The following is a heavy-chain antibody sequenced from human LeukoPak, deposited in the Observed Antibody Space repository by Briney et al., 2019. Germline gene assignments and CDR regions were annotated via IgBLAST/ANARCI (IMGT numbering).Heavy chain of an antibody. CDR2: INPNSGGT. CDR1: GYTFTGYY. J-gene: IGHJ5*02. D-gene: IGHD2-2*01. V-gene: IGHV1-2*02. CDR3: ARGPAANSDNWFDP. Sequence: ASEKVSCKASGYTFTGYYMHWVRQAPGQGLEWMGWINPNSGGTNYAQKFQGRVTMTRDASISTAYMELSRLRSDDTAVYYCARGPAANSDNWFDPWGQGTLVTVSS.